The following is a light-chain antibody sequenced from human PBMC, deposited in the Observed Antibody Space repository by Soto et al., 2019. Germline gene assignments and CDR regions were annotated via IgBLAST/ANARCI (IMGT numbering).Light chain of an antibody. CDR2: GAS. V-gene: IGKV3-20*01. J-gene: IGKJ1*01. CDR3: QQSGSSPRT. Sequence: EIVMTQSPATLSVSPGERATLSCRASQHVSSNYLAWYQQKPGQAPRLLIYGASSRATGIPDRFSGSGSGTDFTLTISRLEPEDFAVYYCQQSGSSPRTFGQGTKVEIK. CDR1: QHVSSNY.